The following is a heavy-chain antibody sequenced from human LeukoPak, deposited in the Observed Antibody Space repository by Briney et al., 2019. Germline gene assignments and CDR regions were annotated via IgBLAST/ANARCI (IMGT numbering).Heavy chain of an antibody. D-gene: IGHD3-22*01. CDR1: GFTFDDYA. CDR2: ISGDGGST. J-gene: IGHJ6*03. Sequence: GGSLRLSCAASGFTFDDYAMHWVRQAPGKGLEWVSLISGDGGSTYYADPVKGRFTISRDNSKNSLYLQMNSLRTEDTALYYCAKEYYYDSSCYYPRESPGSPKYMDVWGKGTTVTVSS. V-gene: IGHV3-43*02. CDR3: AKEYYYDSSCYYPRESPGSPKYMDV.